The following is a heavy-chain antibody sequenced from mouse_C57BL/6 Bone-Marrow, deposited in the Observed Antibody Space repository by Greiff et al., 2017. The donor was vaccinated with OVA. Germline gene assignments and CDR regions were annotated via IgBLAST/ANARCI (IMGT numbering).Heavy chain of an antibody. V-gene: IGHV14-1*01. CDR1: GFNIKDYY. Sequence: VHVKQSGAELVRPGASVKLSCTASGFNIKDYYMHWVKQRPEQGLEWIGRIDPEDGDTEYAPKFQGKATMTADTSSNTAYLQLSSLTSEDTAVYYCTLDYDGDYFDYWGQGTTLTVSS. CDR3: TLDYDGDYFDY. CDR2: IDPEDGDT. J-gene: IGHJ2*01. D-gene: IGHD2-4*01.